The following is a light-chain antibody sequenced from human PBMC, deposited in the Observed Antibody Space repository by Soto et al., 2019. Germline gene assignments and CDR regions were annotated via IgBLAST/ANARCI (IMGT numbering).Light chain of an antibody. Sequence: DIQMTQSPVTLSASVGDRVTLTCRASQSVGTRLAWYQQRPGKAPKLLIYDASRLESGVPSRFSGSGSGTAFILIISSLQPDDFATYYCQQYNSYYTFGQGTKLEIK. V-gene: IGKV1-5*01. CDR1: QSVGTR. CDR3: QQYNSYYT. CDR2: DAS. J-gene: IGKJ2*01.